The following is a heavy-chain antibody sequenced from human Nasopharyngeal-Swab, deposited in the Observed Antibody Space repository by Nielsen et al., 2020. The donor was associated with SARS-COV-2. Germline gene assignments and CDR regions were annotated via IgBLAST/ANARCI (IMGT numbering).Heavy chain of an antibody. D-gene: IGHD3-3*01. V-gene: IGHV1-8*02. J-gene: IGHJ6*02. CDR1: GGTFSSYA. Sequence: ASVKVSCKASGGTFSSYAINWVRQATGQGLEWMGWMNPNSGNTGYAQKFQGRVTMTRNTSISTAYMELSSLRSEDTAVYYCARGPSVTIFGVVYYYYYGMDVWGQGTTVTVSS. CDR2: MNPNSGNT. CDR3: ARGPSVTIFGVVYYYYYGMDV.